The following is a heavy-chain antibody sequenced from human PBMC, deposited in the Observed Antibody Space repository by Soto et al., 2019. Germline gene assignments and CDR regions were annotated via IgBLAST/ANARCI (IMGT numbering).Heavy chain of an antibody. V-gene: IGHV3-30*18. Sequence: QAGGSLRLSCAASGFTFSSYGMHWVRQAPGKGLEWVAVISYDGSNKYYADSVKGRFTISRDNSKNTLYLQMNSLRAEDTAVYYCAKGRPPSSSWYPFNYYYYGMDVWGQGTTVTVSS. CDR3: AKGRPPSSSWYPFNYYYYGMDV. D-gene: IGHD6-13*01. CDR2: ISYDGSNK. J-gene: IGHJ6*02. CDR1: GFTFSSYG.